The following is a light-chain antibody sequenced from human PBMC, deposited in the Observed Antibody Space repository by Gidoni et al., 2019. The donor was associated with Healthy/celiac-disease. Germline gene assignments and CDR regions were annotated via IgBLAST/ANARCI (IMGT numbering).Light chain of an antibody. V-gene: IGKV1-39*01. J-gene: IGKJ2*01. CDR1: QSISSY. CDR3: QQSYSTPRDT. CDR2: AAS. Sequence: EIQMTQSPSSLSASVGDRVTINCRASQSISSYLNWYQQKPGKAPKLLIYAASSLQSGVPSRFSVSGSGTYFTLTISSLQPEDFATYYCQQSYSTPRDTFGQGTKLEI.